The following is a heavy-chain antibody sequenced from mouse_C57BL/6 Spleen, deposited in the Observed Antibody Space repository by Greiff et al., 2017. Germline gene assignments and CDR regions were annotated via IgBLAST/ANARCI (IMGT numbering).Heavy chain of an antibody. J-gene: IGHJ2*01. V-gene: IGHV1-76*01. D-gene: IGHD4-1*01. CDR3: ARIWDGVYFDY. CDR2: IYPGSGNT. CDR1: GYTFTDYY. Sequence: QVQLKQSGAELVRPGASVKLSCKASGYTFTDYYINWVKQRPGQGLEWIARIYPGSGNTYYNEKFKGKATLTAEKSSSTAYMQLSSLTSEDSAVYFCARIWDGVYFDYWGQGTTLTVSS.